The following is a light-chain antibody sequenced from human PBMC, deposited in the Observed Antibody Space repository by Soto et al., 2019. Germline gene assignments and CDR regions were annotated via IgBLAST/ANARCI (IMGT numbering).Light chain of an antibody. CDR1: TSNIGSKT. J-gene: IGLJ3*02. Sequence: QSVLTQPPSASGTPGQRVTISCSGSTSNIGSKTVNWYQQLPGTAPKLLIFYNNQRPSGVPDRFSGSKSGTSASLAISGLQSEDEADYYCAAWDDSLNGQWVFGGGTKLTVL. CDR3: AAWDDSLNGQWV. CDR2: YNN. V-gene: IGLV1-44*01.